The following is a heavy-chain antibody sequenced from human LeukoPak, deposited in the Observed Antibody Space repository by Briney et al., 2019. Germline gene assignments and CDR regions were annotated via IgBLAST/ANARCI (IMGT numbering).Heavy chain of an antibody. D-gene: IGHD5-12*01. J-gene: IGHJ4*02. CDR1: GFTFSRYG. V-gene: IGHV3-23*01. Sequence: PGGSLRLSCAASGFTFSRYGMSWVRQAPGKGLEWVSAISGSGGSTYYADSVKGRFTISRDNSKNTLYLQMNSLRAEDTAVYYCAKGKARGYSGYDAYPFDYWGQGTLVTVSS. CDR3: AKGKARGYSGYDAYPFDY. CDR2: ISGSGGST.